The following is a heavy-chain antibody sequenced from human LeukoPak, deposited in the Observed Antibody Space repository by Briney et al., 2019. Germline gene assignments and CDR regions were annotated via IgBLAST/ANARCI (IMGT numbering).Heavy chain of an antibody. Sequence: GGSLRLPCAASRFIFRNYAMSWVRQAPGRGLEWLSIISGTADSKYYADSVKGRFTISRDNPRSTLYLEMNILRAEDTAVYYCAKADATIGGAFDTWGQGTMVTVSS. D-gene: IGHD3-16*01. V-gene: IGHV3-23*01. CDR1: RFIFRNYA. J-gene: IGHJ3*02. CDR3: AKADATIGGAFDT. CDR2: ISGTADSK.